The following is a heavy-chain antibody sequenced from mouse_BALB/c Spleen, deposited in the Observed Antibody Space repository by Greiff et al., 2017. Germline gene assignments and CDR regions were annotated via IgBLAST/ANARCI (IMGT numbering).Heavy chain of an antibody. J-gene: IGHJ2*01. CDR1: GYSITSDYA. V-gene: IGHV3-2*02. D-gene: IGHD1-1*01. CDR3: ARYDGSSYAYFDY. CDR2: ISYSGST. Sequence: EVKLMESGPDLVKPSQSLSLTCTVTGYSITSDYAWNWIRQFPGNKLEWMGYISYSGSTSYNPSLKRRISITRDTSKNQFFLQLNSVTTEDTATYYCARYDGSSYAYFDYWGQGTTLTVSS.